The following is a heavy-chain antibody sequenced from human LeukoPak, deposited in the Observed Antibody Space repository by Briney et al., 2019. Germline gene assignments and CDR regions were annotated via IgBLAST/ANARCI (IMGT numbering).Heavy chain of an antibody. J-gene: IGHJ4*02. D-gene: IGHD6-6*01. V-gene: IGHV3-66*01. CDR3: AREVSGAARTVDY. CDR2: IFCVSSK. Sequence: GGSLRLSCAASGFTVSSNYMSGVRQAPGKGLEWVSVIFCVSSKYYTASLKSGFTISRDNSKNTLYLQMNSPRAEDTAVYYCAREVSGAARTVDYWGQGTLVAV. CDR1: GFTVSSNY.